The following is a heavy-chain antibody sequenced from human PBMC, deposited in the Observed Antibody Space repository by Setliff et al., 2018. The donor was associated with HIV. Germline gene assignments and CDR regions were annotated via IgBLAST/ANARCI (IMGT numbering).Heavy chain of an antibody. Sequence: SVKVSCKASGGTFSSYAISWVRQAPGQGLEWMGGLIPIYATSDYAQKLQGRVTISTDESAGTAYMELRSLRSEDTAVYYCAVGPHGDYELGWFDLWGQGTLVTVSS. V-gene: IGHV1-69*05. CDR1: GGTFSSYA. J-gene: IGHJ5*02. CDR2: LIPIYATS. CDR3: AVGPHGDYELGWFDL. D-gene: IGHD4-17*01.